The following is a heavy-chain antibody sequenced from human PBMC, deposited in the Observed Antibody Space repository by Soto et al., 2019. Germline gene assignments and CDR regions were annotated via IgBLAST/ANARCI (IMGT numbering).Heavy chain of an antibody. J-gene: IGHJ6*02. CDR2: IYPGDSDT. Sequence: GESLKISCKGSGYIFTSYWIGWVRQMPGKGLEWMGIIYPGDSDTRYSPSFQGQVTISADKSISTAYLQWSSLKASDTAMYYCARGAIVVVPSHYYYYGMDVWGQGTTVTVSS. CDR3: ARGAIVVVPSHYYYYGMDV. D-gene: IGHD3-22*01. V-gene: IGHV5-51*01. CDR1: GYIFTSYW.